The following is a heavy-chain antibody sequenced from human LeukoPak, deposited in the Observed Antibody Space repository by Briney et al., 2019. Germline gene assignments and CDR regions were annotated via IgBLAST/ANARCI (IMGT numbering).Heavy chain of an antibody. CDR3: ARGQRSYYGSGSSYDY. D-gene: IGHD3-10*01. CDR2: INHSGST. V-gene: IGHV4-34*01. J-gene: IGHJ4*02. CDR1: GGSFSGYY. Sequence: KTSETLSLTCAVYGGSFSGYYWSWIRQPPGKGLEWIGEINHSGSTNYNPSLKSRVTISVDTSKNQFSLKLSSVTAADTAVYYCARGQRSYYGSGSSYDYWGQGTLVTVSS.